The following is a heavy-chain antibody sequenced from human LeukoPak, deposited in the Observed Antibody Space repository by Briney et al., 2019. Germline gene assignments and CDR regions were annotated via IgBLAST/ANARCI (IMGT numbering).Heavy chain of an antibody. CDR3: AIDGYSSGWSSLVDY. Sequence: GASVKVSCKASGGTFSSYAISWVRQAPGQGLEWMGGIIPTFGTANYAQKFQGRVTITADESTSTAYMELSSLRSEDTAVYYCAIDGYSSGWSSLVDYWGQGTLVTVSS. CDR1: GGTFSSYA. CDR2: IIPTFGTA. D-gene: IGHD6-19*01. V-gene: IGHV1-69*13. J-gene: IGHJ4*02.